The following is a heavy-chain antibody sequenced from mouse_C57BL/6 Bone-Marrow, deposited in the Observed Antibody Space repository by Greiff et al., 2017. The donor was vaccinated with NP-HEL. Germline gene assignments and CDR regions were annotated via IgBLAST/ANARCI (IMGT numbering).Heavy chain of an antibody. V-gene: IGHV1-81*01. CDR2: IYPRSGNT. CDR1: GYTFTSYG. J-gene: IGHJ3*01. D-gene: IGHD2-3*01. CDR3: ARGGIYGGYYVAY. Sequence: QVQLQQPGAELARPGASVKLSCKASGYTFTSYGISWVKQRTGQGLEWIGEIYPRSGNTYYNEKFKGKATLTADKSSSTAYMELRSLTSEDSAVYFCARGGIYGGYYVAYWGQGTLVTVSA.